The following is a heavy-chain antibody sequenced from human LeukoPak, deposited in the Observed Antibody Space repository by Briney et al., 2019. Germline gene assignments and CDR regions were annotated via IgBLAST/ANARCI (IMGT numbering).Heavy chain of an antibody. CDR2: IWYDGSNK. V-gene: IGHV3-33*06. Sequence: GRSLRLSCAASGFTFSSYGMHWVRQAPGKGLEWVAVIWYDGSNKYYADSVKGRFTISRDNSKNTLYLQMNSLRAEDTAVYYCAKDLEDYYGSGSYSFFDYWGQGTLVTVSS. J-gene: IGHJ4*02. D-gene: IGHD3-10*01. CDR1: GFTFSSYG. CDR3: AKDLEDYYGSGSYSFFDY.